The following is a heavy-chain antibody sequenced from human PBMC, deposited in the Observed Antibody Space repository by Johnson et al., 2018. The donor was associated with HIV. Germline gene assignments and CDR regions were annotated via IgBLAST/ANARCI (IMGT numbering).Heavy chain of an antibody. D-gene: IGHD2/OR15-2a*01. CDR3: AKIDFGGPTGAFDI. CDR1: GFTFDDYG. J-gene: IGHJ3*02. V-gene: IGHV3-20*04. CDR2: INWNGGST. Sequence: VQLVESGGGVVRPGGSLRLSCAASGFTFDDYGMSWVRQAPGKGLEWVSGINWNGGSTGYADSVKGRFTISRDNSKNSLYLQMNSLRTEDTALYYCAKIDFGGPTGAFDIWGQGTMVTVSS.